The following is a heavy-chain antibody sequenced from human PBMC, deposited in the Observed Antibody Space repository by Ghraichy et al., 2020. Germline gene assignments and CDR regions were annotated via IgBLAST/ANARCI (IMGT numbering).Heavy chain of an antibody. CDR3: ARVTRFLEWLLSYYYYGMDV. V-gene: IGHV1-18*01. J-gene: IGHJ6*02. Sequence: ASVKVSCKASGYTFTSYGISWVRQAPGQGLEWMGWISAYNGNTNYAQKLQGRVTMTTDTSTSTAYMELRSLRSDDTAVYYCARVTRFLEWLLSYYYYGMDVWGQGTTVTVSS. CDR1: GYTFTSYG. CDR2: ISAYNGNT. D-gene: IGHD3-3*01.